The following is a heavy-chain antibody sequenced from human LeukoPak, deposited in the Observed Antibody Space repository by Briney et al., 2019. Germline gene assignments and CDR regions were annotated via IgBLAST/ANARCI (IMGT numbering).Heavy chain of an antibody. D-gene: IGHD2-2*01. CDR3: ARAARGYCSSTSCKRWFDP. Sequence: ASVKVSCKASGYTFTSYDINWVRQATGQGLEWMGWMNPNSGSTGYAQKFQGRVTMTRNTSISTAYMELSSLRSEDTAVYYCARAARGYCSSTSCKRWFDPWGQGTLVTVSS. CDR2: MNPNSGST. J-gene: IGHJ5*02. V-gene: IGHV1-8*01. CDR1: GYTFTSYD.